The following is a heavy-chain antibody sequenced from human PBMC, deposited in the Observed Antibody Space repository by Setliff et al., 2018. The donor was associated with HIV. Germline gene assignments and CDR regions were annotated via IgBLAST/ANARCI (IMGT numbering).Heavy chain of an antibody. CDR3: ARGVGEYYNFWSGYPAWYFDL. J-gene: IGHJ2*01. Sequence: SETLSLTCTVSGGSISRHYWSWIRQPPGKGLEWIGYIYYSGSTNYNPSLKSRVTISVDTSKNQFSLKLSSVTAADTAVYYCARGVGEYYNFWSGYPAWYFDLWGRGTLVTVSS. V-gene: IGHV4-59*11. CDR2: IYYSGST. CDR1: GGSISRHY. D-gene: IGHD3-3*01.